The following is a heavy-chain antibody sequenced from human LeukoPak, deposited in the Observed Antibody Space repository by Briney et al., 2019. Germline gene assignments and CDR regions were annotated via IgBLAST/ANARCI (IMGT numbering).Heavy chain of an antibody. V-gene: IGHV4-59*01. D-gene: IGHD6-6*01. CDR2: IYYSGST. Sequence: PSETLSLTCTVSGGSISSYYWSWIRQPPGKGLEWIGYIYYSGSTNYNPSLKSRVTISVDTSKNQFSLKLSSVIAADTAVYYCARSPSSTRPFDIWGQGTMVTVSS. CDR1: GGSISSYY. J-gene: IGHJ3*02. CDR3: ARSPSSTRPFDI.